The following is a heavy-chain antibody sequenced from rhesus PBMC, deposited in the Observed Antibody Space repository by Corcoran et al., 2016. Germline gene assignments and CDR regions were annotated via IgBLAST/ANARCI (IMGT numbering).Heavy chain of an antibody. CDR1: GFTIGSYY. V-gene: IGHV3-8*01. Sequence: EVQLVESGGGLVQPGGSLRLSRTGSGFTIGSYYMYWVRQAPGKGLEWVSVINNGGDSTWYTDSMKGRFTISKENAKNTLYLQMDSLRAEDTAVYYCARDLRRITGTTDFDYWAQGVLVTVSS. CDR2: INNGGDST. D-gene: IGHD1-26*01. CDR3: ARDLRRITGTTDFDY. J-gene: IGHJ4*01.